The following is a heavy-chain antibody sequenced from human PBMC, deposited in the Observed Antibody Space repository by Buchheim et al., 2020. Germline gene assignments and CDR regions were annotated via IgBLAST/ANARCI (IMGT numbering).Heavy chain of an antibody. D-gene: IGHD2-15*01. J-gene: IGHJ4*02. CDR1: GFTFSSYA. CDR3: ARVGSGGSY. V-gene: IGHV3-30-3*01. Sequence: QVQLVESGGGVVQPGRSLRLSCAASGFTFSSYAMHWVRQAPGKGLEWGAVISYDGSNKYYADSVKGRFTISRDTYKNKLYLQMNSLRAEDTAVYYCARVGSGGSYWGQGTL. CDR2: ISYDGSNK.